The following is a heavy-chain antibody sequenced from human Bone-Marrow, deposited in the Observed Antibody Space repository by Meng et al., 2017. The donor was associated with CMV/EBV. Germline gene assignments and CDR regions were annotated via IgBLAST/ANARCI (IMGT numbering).Heavy chain of an antibody. V-gene: IGHV4-31*03. CDR2: IYYSGST. J-gene: IGHJ5*02. Sequence: SETLSLTCTVSGGSISSGGYYWSWIRQHPGKGLEWIGYIYYSGSTNYNPSLKSRVTISVDTSKNQFSLKLSSVTAADTAVYYCAREGDCSSTSCPYNWFDPWGQGTLVTVSS. CDR3: AREGDCSSTSCPYNWFDP. CDR1: GGSISSGGYY. D-gene: IGHD2-2*01.